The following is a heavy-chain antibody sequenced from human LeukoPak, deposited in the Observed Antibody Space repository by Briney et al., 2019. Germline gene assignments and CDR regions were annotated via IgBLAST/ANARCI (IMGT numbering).Heavy chain of an antibody. V-gene: IGHV4-59*01. CDR1: GGSISSYY. Sequence: SSETLSLTCTVSGGSISSYYWSWIRQPPGKGPEWIGYIYYSGSTNYNPSLKSRVTISVDTSKNQFSLKLSSVTAADTAVYYCARRGYSYGSALKDAFDIWGQGTMVTVSS. CDR2: IYYSGST. D-gene: IGHD5-18*01. J-gene: IGHJ3*02. CDR3: ARRGYSYGSALKDAFDI.